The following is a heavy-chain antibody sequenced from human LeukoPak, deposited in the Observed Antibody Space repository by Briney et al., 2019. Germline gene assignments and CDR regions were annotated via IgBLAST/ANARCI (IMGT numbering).Heavy chain of an antibody. J-gene: IGHJ6*03. CDR1: GYTFTGYY. CDR2: INPNSGGT. D-gene: IGHD2-2*01. CDR3: AIRDCSSTSCYPPYYYYMDV. Sequence: GASVKVSCKASGYTFTGYYMHWVRQAPGQGLEWMGWINPNSGGTNYAQKFQGRVTMTRDMSISTAYMELSRLRSDDTAVYYCAIRDCSSTSCYPPYYYYMDVWGKGTTVTISS. V-gene: IGHV1-2*02.